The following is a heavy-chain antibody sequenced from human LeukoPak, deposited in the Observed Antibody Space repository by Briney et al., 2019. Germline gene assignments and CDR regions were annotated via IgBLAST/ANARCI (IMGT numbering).Heavy chain of an antibody. CDR1: GFPVSNNY. CDR2: IHSGGAT. J-gene: IGHJ4*02. V-gene: IGHV3-53*01. Sequence: GGSLRLSCAASGFPVSNNYMSWVRQAPGKGLEWVSVIHSGGATYYADSVKGRFTISRDNSKNTLYLQMNTLRAEDTAVYYCARDGGSSGWYDYFDYWGQGTLVTVSS. D-gene: IGHD6-19*01. CDR3: ARDGGSSGWYDYFDY.